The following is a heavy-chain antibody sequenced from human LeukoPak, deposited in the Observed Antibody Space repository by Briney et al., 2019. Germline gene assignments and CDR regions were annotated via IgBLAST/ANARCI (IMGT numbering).Heavy chain of an antibody. CDR2: LYNDAFGSTT. CDR1: GLTVSTNF. V-gene: IGHV3-53*01. CDR3: ARELGGGGLHYFDY. Sequence: GGSLRLSCAGSGLTVSTNFMSWVRQAPGKGLEWVSTLYNDAFGSTTYYADSVTGRFTISRDNSQNTLFLQKSSLTAEDTAMYYCARELGGGGLHYFDYWGRGTLVTVSS. D-gene: IGHD3-16*01. J-gene: IGHJ4*02.